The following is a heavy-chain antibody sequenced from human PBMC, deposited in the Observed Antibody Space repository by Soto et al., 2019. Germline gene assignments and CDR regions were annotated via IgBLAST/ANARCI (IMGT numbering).Heavy chain of an antibody. CDR1: GFTFSSYA. Sequence: GGSLRLSCAASGFTFSSYAMSWVRQAPGKGLEWVSAISASGGNTYYADSVKGRFTISRDNSKNTLYLQMNSRRAEAKAVYYCAKGATCSGGSCYGSYYMDVWGKGTTVTVSS. CDR3: AKGATCSGGSCYGSYYMDV. D-gene: IGHD2-15*01. J-gene: IGHJ6*03. CDR2: ISASGGNT. V-gene: IGHV3-23*01.